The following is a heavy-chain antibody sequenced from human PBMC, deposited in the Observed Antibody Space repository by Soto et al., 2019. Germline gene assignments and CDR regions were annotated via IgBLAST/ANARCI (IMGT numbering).Heavy chain of an antibody. D-gene: IGHD2-21*02. CDR3: ARVRGPYCGGYCYPPTPNWFDP. CDR1: GGSISSGGYF. Sequence: SETLSLTCAVSGGSISSGGYFWSWIRQPPGKGLEWIGYIYHSGSTYYNPSLKSRVSISVDRSKNQFSLKLSSVTAADTAVYYCARVRGPYCGGYCYPPTPNWFDPWGQGTLVTVSS. V-gene: IGHV4-30-2*01. J-gene: IGHJ5*02. CDR2: IYHSGST.